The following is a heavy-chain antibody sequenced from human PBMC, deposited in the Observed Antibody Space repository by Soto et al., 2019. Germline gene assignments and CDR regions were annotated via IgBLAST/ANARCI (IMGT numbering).Heavy chain of an antibody. CDR1: GYTFTSYE. D-gene: IGHD2-2*01. J-gene: IGHJ4*02. CDR3: ARAYCSRTSCLSPFDF. CDR2: ISAANGST. Sequence: RASVKVSCKASGYTFTSYETHWVRQAPGQRLEWMGWISAANGSTKYSQKFQDRLTITRDTSASTAYMELSGLRSEDTAMFYCARAYCSRTSCLSPFDFWGQGTLVTVSS. V-gene: IGHV1-3*01.